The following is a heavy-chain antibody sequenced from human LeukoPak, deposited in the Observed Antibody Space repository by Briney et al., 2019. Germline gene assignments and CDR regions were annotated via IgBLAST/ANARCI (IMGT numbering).Heavy chain of an antibody. Sequence: GASVKVSCKASGYTFTSYYMHWVRQAPGQGLEWMGGIIPIFGTANYAQKFQGRVTITADEFTSTAYMELSSLGSEDTAVYYCARDLGGYDYVWGSYRHWGMDVWGQGTTVTVSS. D-gene: IGHD3-16*02. V-gene: IGHV1-69*13. J-gene: IGHJ6*02. CDR3: ARDLGGYDYVWGSYRHWGMDV. CDR2: IIPIFGTA. CDR1: GYTFTSYY.